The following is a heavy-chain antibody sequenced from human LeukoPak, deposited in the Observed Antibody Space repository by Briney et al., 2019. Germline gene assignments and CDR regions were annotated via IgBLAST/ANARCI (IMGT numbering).Heavy chain of an antibody. CDR3: ARGQAAAGTADY. D-gene: IGHD6-13*01. V-gene: IGHV1-18*01. CDR1: GYTFTSYG. CDR2: ISAYNGNT. Sequence: ASVNVSCKASGYTFTSYGISGVRQAPGQGLEWMGWISAYNGNTNYAQKLQGRVTMTTDTSTSTAYMELRSLRSDDTAVYYCARGQAAAGTADYWGQGTLVTVSS. J-gene: IGHJ4*02.